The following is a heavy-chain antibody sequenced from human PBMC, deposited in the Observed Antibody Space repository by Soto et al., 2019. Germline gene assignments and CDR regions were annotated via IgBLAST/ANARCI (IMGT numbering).Heavy chain of an antibody. CDR3: AKEAEENGNVPIPGDN. D-gene: IGHD1-1*01. Sequence: PGGSLRLSCAASGFSFRNYAMTWVRQAPGKGLEWVSGLSGSGTMRYYADSVRGRFIISRDNAKNTLFLQMDNLRVEDSDVYYCAKEAEENGNVPIPGDNWGQGTPVTVSS. V-gene: IGHV3-23*01. J-gene: IGHJ4*02. CDR1: GFSFRNYA. CDR2: LSGSGTMR.